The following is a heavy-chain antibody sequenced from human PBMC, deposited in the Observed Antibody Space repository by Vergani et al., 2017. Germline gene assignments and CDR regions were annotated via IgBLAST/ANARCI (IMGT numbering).Heavy chain of an antibody. Sequence: QMQLVQSGPEVKKPGTSVKVSCKASGFTFTSSAVQWVRQARGQRLEWIGWIVVGSGNTNYAQKFQERVTITRDMSTSTAYIELSSLRSEDTAVYYCAASLWQLDYYYYYMDVWGKGTTVTVSS. CDR3: AASLWQLDYYYYYMDV. CDR2: IVVGSGNT. J-gene: IGHJ6*03. V-gene: IGHV1-58*01. D-gene: IGHD6-13*01. CDR1: GFTFTSSA.